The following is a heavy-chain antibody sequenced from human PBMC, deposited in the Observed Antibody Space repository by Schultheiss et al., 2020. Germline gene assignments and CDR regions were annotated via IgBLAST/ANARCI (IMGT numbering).Heavy chain of an antibody. Sequence: GGSLRLSCAASGFTFSQHGMHWVRQAPGKGLEWVAVIWYDGSNKYYADSVKGRFTISRDNSKNTLYLQMNSLRAEDTAVYYCARGATDRDYGGYFDYWGQGTLVNVSS. CDR1: GFTFSQHG. CDR2: IWYDGSNK. V-gene: IGHV3-33*08. D-gene: IGHD4-17*01. J-gene: IGHJ4*02. CDR3: ARGATDRDYGGYFDY.